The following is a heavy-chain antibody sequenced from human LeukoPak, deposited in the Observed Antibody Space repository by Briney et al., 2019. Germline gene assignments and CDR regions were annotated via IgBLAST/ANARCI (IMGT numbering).Heavy chain of an antibody. CDR1: GYAFSRYD. Sequence: RASVTVSCKASGYAFSRYDINWVRLAPGQGLEWMGWINPNSGGTNYAQKFQGRVTMTRDTSISTAYMELSRLRSDDTAVYYCARDGHAYCSGGSCYSDAFDIWGQGTMVTVSS. CDR3: ARDGHAYCSGGSCYSDAFDI. V-gene: IGHV1-2*02. CDR2: INPNSGGT. D-gene: IGHD2-15*01. J-gene: IGHJ3*02.